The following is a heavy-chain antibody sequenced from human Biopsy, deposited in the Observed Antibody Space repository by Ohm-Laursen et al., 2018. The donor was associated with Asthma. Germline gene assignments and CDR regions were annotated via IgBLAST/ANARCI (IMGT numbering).Heavy chain of an antibody. CDR1: GGSINNFY. V-gene: IGHV4-59*01. J-gene: IGHJ4*02. D-gene: IGHD2-21*02. CDR2: VYYSGST. CDR3: ARGVDRVTGLLGHFDS. Sequence: SETLSLTCAVSGGSINNFYWSWIRQPPGKGLESIGHVYYSGSTNYNPSLKSRVTISIDASKNQFSLKLTSVTAADTAVYYCARGVDRVTGLLGHFDSWGQGTLVTVPS.